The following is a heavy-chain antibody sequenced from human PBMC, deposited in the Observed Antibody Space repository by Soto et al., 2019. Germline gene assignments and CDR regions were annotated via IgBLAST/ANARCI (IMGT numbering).Heavy chain of an antibody. J-gene: IGHJ4*02. V-gene: IGHV3-33*01. CDR2: IWYDGSNK. Sequence: LRLSCAASGFTFSSYGMHWVRQAPGKGLEWVAVIWYDGSNKYYADSVKGRFTISRDNSKNTLYLQMNSLRAEDTAVYYCARGIAAAGTGAGSFDYWGQGTLVTVSS. CDR1: GFTFSSYG. CDR3: ARGIAAAGTGAGSFDY. D-gene: IGHD6-13*01.